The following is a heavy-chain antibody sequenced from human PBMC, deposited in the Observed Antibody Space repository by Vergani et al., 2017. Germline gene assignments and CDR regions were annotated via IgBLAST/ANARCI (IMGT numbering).Heavy chain of an antibody. J-gene: IGHJ4*02. D-gene: IGHD2-21*01. CDR2: VFYGGRT. V-gene: IGHV4-39*01. Sequence: QLQESGPGLVKPSETLSLSCTVSGDSISTSSYAWGWIRQPPVKTLEWIGTVFYGGRTSYNPSLKSRVTLSLDTSKKQISLHLTSVTAADTAVYYCARHISVVRPSSMTAFDYWGQGTLVTVSS. CDR1: GDSISTSSYA. CDR3: ARHISVVRPSSMTAFDY.